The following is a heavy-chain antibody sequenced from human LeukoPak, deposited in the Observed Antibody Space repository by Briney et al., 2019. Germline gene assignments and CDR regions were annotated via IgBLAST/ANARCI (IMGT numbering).Heavy chain of an antibody. CDR2: INHSGST. Sequence: PSETLSLTCAVYGGSFSGYYWSWIRQPPGKGLEWIGEINHSGSTNYNPSLKSRVTISVDTSKNQFSLKLSSVTAADTAVYYCARGASSGSYSYFDYWGQGTLVTVSS. V-gene: IGHV4-34*01. CDR3: ARGASSGSYSYFDY. J-gene: IGHJ4*02. D-gene: IGHD1-26*01. CDR1: GGSFSGYY.